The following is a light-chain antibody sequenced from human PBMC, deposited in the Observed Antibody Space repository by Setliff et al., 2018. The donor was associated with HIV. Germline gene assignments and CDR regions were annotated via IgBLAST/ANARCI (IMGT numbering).Light chain of an antibody. V-gene: IGLV2-14*01. CDR2: GVT. CDR3: VSYTKSATYV. CDR1: SSDVGGYDY. J-gene: IGLJ1*01. Sequence: LTQPASVSGSPGQSITISCTGTSSDVGGYDYVSWYQHHPGKAPKLMIYGVTNRPSGISDRFSGSKSGNTASLTISGLQAEDESDYYCVSYTKSATYVFGSGTKVTV.